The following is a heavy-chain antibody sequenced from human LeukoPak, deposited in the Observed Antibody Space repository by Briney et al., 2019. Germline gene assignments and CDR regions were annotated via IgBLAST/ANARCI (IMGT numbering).Heavy chain of an antibody. CDR1: GYTFTGYY. D-gene: IGHD3-10*01. Sequence: GASVKVSCKASGYTFTGYYMHWVRQAPGQGLEWMGWINPNSGGTNYAQKFQGRVTMTRDTSISTAYMELSRLRSDDTAVYYCARARVTMVRGQKNGGGDFDYWGQGTLVTVSS. V-gene: IGHV1-2*02. J-gene: IGHJ4*02. CDR2: INPNSGGT. CDR3: ARARVTMVRGQKNGGGDFDY.